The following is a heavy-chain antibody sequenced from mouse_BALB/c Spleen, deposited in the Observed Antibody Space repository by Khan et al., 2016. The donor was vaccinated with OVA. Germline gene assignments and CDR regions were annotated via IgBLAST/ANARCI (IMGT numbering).Heavy chain of an antibody. CDR3: ARGGYGGCAY. J-gene: IGHJ3*01. CDR2: IFPGSVST. D-gene: IGHD2-2*01. V-gene: IGHV1-9*01. CDR1: GYTFSSYW. Sequence: QIQLVQSGGDLMKPGASVKISCKATGYTFSSYWIEWVKQRPGHGLEWIGQIFPGSVSTTYNEKFKGKATFTADTSSNTAYMQRSSLTSEDSAVYYCARGGYGGCAYWGQGTLVTVSA.